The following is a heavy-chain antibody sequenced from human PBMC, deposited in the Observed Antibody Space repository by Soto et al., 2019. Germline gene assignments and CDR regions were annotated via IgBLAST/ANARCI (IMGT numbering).Heavy chain of an antibody. Sequence: GGSLRLSCAASGFTFSSYAMHWVRQAPGKGLEWVAVISYDGSNKYYADSVKGRFTISRDNSKNTLYLQMNSLRAEDTAVYYCARDKGPNYDFNGMDVWGQGTTVTVSS. CDR2: ISYDGSNK. J-gene: IGHJ6*02. D-gene: IGHD3-3*01. CDR3: ARDKGPNYDFNGMDV. CDR1: GFTFSSYA. V-gene: IGHV3-30-3*01.